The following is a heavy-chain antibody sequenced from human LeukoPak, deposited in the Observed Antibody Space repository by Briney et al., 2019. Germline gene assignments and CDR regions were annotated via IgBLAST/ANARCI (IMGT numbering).Heavy chain of an antibody. CDR3: ARATRGVAGPFDY. J-gene: IGHJ4*02. V-gene: IGHV1-69*05. Sequence: SVKVSCKASAGTFSSYAISWVRQAPGQGLEWMGGIIPIFGTANYAQKFQGRVTITTDESTSTAYMELSSLRSEDTAVYYCARATRGVAGPFDYWGQGTLVTVSS. D-gene: IGHD6-19*01. CDR2: IIPIFGTA. CDR1: AGTFSSYA.